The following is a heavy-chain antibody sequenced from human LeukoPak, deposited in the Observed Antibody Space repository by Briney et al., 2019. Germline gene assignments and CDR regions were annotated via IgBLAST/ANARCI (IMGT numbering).Heavy chain of an antibody. CDR2: IFHSGST. D-gene: IGHD3-22*01. J-gene: IGHJ4*02. CDR3: ARRYYDSSGYYYFDY. V-gene: IGHV4-59*01. Sequence: PSETLSLTCTVSGGSISSYFWSWIRQPPGKGLEWIGYIFHSGSTNYNPSLKSRVTISVDTSKNQFSLKLTSVTAADTAVYYCARRYYDSSGYYYFDYWGQGTLVTVSS. CDR1: GGSISSYF.